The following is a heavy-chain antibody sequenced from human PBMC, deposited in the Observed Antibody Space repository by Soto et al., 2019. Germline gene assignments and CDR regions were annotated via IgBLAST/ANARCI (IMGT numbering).Heavy chain of an antibody. J-gene: IGHJ4*02. CDR1: GFTFSSYS. CDR3: ARDGRYCYGYDY. Sequence: VQLVESGGGLVKPGGSLRLSCAASGFTFSSYSMNWVRQAPGKGLEWVSSISSSSSYIYYADSVKGRCSIARDNAKNSLYLQMNSLRAEYTAVYYCARDGRYCYGYDYWGQGTLVTVSS. CDR2: ISSSSSYI. D-gene: IGHD5-18*01. V-gene: IGHV3-21*01.